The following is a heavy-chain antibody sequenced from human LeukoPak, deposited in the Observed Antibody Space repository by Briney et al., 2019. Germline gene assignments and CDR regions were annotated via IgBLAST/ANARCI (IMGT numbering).Heavy chain of an antibody. CDR1: GDSVSSNSAA. CDR2: TYYRSKWYN. J-gene: IGHJ4*02. CDR3: ARASHFYDSIGYHFYFDY. D-gene: IGHD3-22*01. V-gene: IGHV6-1*01. Sequence: SQTLSLTCAISGDSVSSNSAAWNWIRQSPSRGLEWLGRTYYRSKWYNDYAVSVKSRITINPDTSKNQFSLQLNSVTPEDTAVYYCARASHFYDSIGYHFYFDYWGQGTVVTVSS.